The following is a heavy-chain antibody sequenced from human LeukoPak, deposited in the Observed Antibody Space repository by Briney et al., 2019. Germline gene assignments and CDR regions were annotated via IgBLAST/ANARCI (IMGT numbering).Heavy chain of an antibody. Sequence: GGSLRLSCAASGFTFSDYYMSWIRQAPGKGLEWVSYISSSGSTIYYADSVKGRFTISRDNAKNSLYLQMNSLRAEDTAVYYCARDRSRYSRYDWGSWFDPWGQGTLVTVSS. CDR3: ARDRSRYSRYDWGSWFDP. D-gene: IGHD5-12*01. CDR2: ISSSGSTI. J-gene: IGHJ5*02. CDR1: GFTFSDYY. V-gene: IGHV3-11*01.